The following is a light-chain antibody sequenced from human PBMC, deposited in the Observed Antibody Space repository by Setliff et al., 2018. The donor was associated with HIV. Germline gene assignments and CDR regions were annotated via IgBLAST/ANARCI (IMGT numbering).Light chain of an antibody. J-gene: IGLJ1*01. V-gene: IGLV2-14*01. CDR2: EVS. Sequence: QSALTQPASVSGSPGQSITISCTGTSSDVGGYNYVSWYQRHPGNAPKLMIFEVSNRPSGVSNRFSGSKSGNTASLTISGLQAEDEADYYCSSYTSSSLYVFGTGTKGTVL. CDR1: SSDVGGYNY. CDR3: SSYTSSSLYV.